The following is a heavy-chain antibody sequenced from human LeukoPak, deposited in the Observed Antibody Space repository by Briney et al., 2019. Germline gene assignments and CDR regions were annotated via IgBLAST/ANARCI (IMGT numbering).Heavy chain of an antibody. CDR1: AYRFSDYW. Sequence: PGESLRISCKASAYRFSDYWLGWVRQMPGKGLEWMGLIYPGDSDTRYSPSFQGQVTISADKSISTAYLQWSSLKASDTAMYYCARASLVAGNSNAFDIWGQGTMVTVSS. V-gene: IGHV5-51*01. CDR3: ARASLVAGNSNAFDI. J-gene: IGHJ3*02. D-gene: IGHD5-12*01. CDR2: IYPGDSDT.